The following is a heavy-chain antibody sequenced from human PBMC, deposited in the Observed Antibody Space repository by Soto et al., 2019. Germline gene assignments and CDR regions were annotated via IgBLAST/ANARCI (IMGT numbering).Heavy chain of an antibody. CDR1: GGSISSSNW. V-gene: IGHV4-4*02. CDR2: IYHSGST. Sequence: SETLSLTCAVSGGSISSSNWWSWVRQPPGKGLEWIGEIYHSGSTNYNPSLKSRVTISVDKSKNQFSLKLSSVTAADTAVYYCARARLDRKDLYVVVAATFDYWGQGTLVTVSS. J-gene: IGHJ4*02. CDR3: ARARLDRKDLYVVVAATFDY. D-gene: IGHD2-15*01.